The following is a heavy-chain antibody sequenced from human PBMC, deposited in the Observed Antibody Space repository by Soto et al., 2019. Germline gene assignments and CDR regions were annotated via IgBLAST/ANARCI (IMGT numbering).Heavy chain of an antibody. CDR3: ARDRLVHSSGSYYYYYGMDV. V-gene: IGHV3-33*01. CDR2: IWYDGSNK. J-gene: IGHJ6*02. D-gene: IGHD6-19*01. CDR1: GFTFSSYG. Sequence: PGGSLRLSCSASGFTFSSYGMHWVRQAPGKGLEWVAVIWYDGSNKYYADSVKGRFTISRDNSKNTLYLQMNSLRAEDTAVYYCARDRLVHSSGSYYYYYGMDVWGQGTTVTVS.